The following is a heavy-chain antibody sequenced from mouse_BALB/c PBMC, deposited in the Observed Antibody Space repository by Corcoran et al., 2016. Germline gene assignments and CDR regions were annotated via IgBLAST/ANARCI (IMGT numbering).Heavy chain of an antibody. Sequence: QIQLVQSGPELKKPGETVKISCKASGYTFTNYGMNWVKQAPGKGLKWMGWINTYTGEPTYADDFKGRFAFSLETSASTAYLQINNLKNEDTATYFCARHERYDRYAMDYWGQGTSVTVSS. CDR2: INTYTGEP. D-gene: IGHD2-14*01. CDR3: ARHERYDRYAMDY. V-gene: IGHV9-3-1*01. CDR1: GYTFTNYG. J-gene: IGHJ4*01.